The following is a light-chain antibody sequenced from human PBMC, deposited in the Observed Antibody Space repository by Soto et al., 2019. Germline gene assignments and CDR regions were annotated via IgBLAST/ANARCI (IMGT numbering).Light chain of an antibody. Sequence: ESVLTQSPGTLSLSPGERATLSCRASQSVSSNSLAWFQLKPGQAPRLLIYGASSRATGIPDRFSGSGSGTDFTLTISRLEPEDFAVYYCQQWFTFGPGTKVDIK. CDR1: QSVSSNS. CDR2: GAS. CDR3: QQWFT. V-gene: IGKV3-20*01. J-gene: IGKJ3*01.